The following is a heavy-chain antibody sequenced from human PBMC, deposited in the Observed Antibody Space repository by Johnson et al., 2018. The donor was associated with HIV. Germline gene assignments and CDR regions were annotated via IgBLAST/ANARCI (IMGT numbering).Heavy chain of an antibody. D-gene: IGHD2-15*01. CDR3: AKEALRGGEYDAFDI. CDR2: ISYDGSNK. Sequence: QVQLVESGGGVVQPGRSLRLSCAASGFTFSSYGMHWVRQAPGKGLEWVAVISYDGSNKYYADSVKGRFTIFRDNSKNTLYMQMKTLRVEDTAVYYCAKEALRGGEYDAFDIWGQGTMVTVSS. V-gene: IGHV3-30*18. J-gene: IGHJ3*02. CDR1: GFTFSSYG.